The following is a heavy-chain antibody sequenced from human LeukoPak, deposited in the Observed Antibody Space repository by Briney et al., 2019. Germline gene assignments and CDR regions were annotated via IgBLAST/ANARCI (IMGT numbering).Heavy chain of an antibody. D-gene: IGHD3-10*01. J-gene: IGHJ6*03. V-gene: IGHV1-18*01. CDR1: GYTFTSYG. CDR2: ISAYNGNT. Sequence: ASVKVSCKASGYTFTSYGISWVRQAPGQGLEWMGWISAYNGNTNYAQKLQGRVTMTTDTSTSTAYMELRSLRSDDTAVYYCARDQAGAYYYGSGSYSPYYYYYYYMDVWGKGTTVTISS. CDR3: ARDQAGAYYYGSGSYSPYYYYYYYMDV.